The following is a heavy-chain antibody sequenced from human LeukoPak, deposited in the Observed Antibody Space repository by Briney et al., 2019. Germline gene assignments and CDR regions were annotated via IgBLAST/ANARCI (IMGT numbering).Heavy chain of an antibody. J-gene: IGHJ3*02. CDR2: ISSSGSTI. CDR1: GFTFSDYY. V-gene: IGHV3-11*01. D-gene: IGHD3-9*01. Sequence: GGSLRLSCAASGFTFSDYYMSWIRQAPGKGLEWVSYISSSGSTIYYADSVKGRFTISRDNAKNSLYLQMNSMRAEDTAVYYCARAGDISAGDAFDIWGQGTMVTVSS. CDR3: ARAGDISAGDAFDI.